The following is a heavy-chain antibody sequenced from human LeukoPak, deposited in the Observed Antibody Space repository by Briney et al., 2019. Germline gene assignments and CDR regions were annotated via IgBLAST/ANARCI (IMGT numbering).Heavy chain of an antibody. D-gene: IGHD3-16*01. CDR1: GGSISSYY. Sequence: SETLSHTCTVSGGSISSYYWSWIRRRPGKGLEWIGYIYYSAGTSYNPSLKSRVTLSVDTSKNQLSLKVNSVTAADTAVYYCARIGGVPLGASDIWAQGTMVTVSS. J-gene: IGHJ3*02. V-gene: IGHV4-59*01. CDR3: ARIGGVPLGASDI. CDR2: IYYSAGT.